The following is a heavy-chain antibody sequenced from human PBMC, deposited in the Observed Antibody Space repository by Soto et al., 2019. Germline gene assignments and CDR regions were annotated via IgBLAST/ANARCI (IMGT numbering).Heavy chain of an antibody. D-gene: IGHD1-1*01. CDR1: GFTVSSNY. V-gene: IGHV3-66*01. Sequence: EVQLVESGGGLVQPGGSLRLSCAASGFTVSSNYMSWVRQSPGKGLEWVSVIYSGGSTYYADSVKGRFTISRDNSKNTLYLQMNSLRAEDTDVYYCARDTTGTTDYWGQGTLVTASS. CDR2: IYSGGST. J-gene: IGHJ4*02. CDR3: ARDTTGTTDY.